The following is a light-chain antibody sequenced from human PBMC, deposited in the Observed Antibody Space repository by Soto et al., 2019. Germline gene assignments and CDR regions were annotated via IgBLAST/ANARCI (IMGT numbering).Light chain of an antibody. CDR2: GAS. CDR3: QKYNSGLRT. CDR1: QGIHND. V-gene: IGKV1-27*01. J-gene: IGKJ4*01. Sequence: DVQMTQSPSSLSASAGDRVTITCRTSQGIHNDLAWYQQKPGKAPKLPIYGASTVQSGVPSRFTASGYGTEFTLTISSLQPEDVATYYCQKYNSGLRTFGGGTTVEIK.